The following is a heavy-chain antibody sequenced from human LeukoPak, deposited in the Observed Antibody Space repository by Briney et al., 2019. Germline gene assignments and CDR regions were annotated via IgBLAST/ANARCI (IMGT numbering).Heavy chain of an antibody. Sequence: GASLRLPCAASGFTFSSYAMSWVRQAPGKGLEWVSAISGSGGSTYYADSVKGRFTISRDNSKNTLYLQMSSLRAEDTAVYYCAKDLEHSSGWYVPSPFDYWGQGTLVTVSS. CDR1: GFTFSSYA. CDR3: AKDLEHSSGWYVPSPFDY. D-gene: IGHD6-19*01. CDR2: ISGSGGST. V-gene: IGHV3-23*01. J-gene: IGHJ4*02.